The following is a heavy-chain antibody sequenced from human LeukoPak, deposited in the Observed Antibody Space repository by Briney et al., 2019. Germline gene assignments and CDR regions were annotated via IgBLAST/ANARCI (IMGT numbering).Heavy chain of an antibody. J-gene: IGHJ4*02. V-gene: IGHV3-23*01. CDR3: AKIGVLRFLEWLLTGGYYFDY. Sequence: GGSPRLSCAASGFTFSSYAMSWVRQAPGKGLEWVSAISGSGGSTYYADSVKGRFTISRDNSKNTLYLQMNSLRAEDTAVYYCAKIGVLRFLEWLLTGGYYFDYWGQGTLVTVSS. CDR1: GFTFSSYA. CDR2: ISGSGGST. D-gene: IGHD3-3*01.